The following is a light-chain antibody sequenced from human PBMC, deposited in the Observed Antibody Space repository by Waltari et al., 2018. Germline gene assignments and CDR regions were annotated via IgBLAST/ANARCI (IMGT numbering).Light chain of an antibody. CDR1: STDVGDYNY. Sequence: QSALTQPRSVSGSPGQSVTISCTGTSTDVGDYNYVSWYQQHPGKAPKLMIYDVSERPSGVPDRFSCAKSGNTASLTISELQAEDEAYYYCSSYAGSYTYVFGTGTKVTVL. CDR3: SSYAGSYTYV. CDR2: DVS. V-gene: IGLV2-11*01. J-gene: IGLJ1*01.